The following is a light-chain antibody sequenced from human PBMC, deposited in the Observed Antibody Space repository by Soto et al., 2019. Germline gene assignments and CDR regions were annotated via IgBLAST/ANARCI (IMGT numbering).Light chain of an antibody. CDR2: GAS. J-gene: IGKJ1*01. CDR1: QSVGTRL. CDR3: QQYGSSKT. Sequence: ILLKQSPDTLSLSPGERATLSSTAAQSVGTRLAWYQHKTGQAHRLLISGASSRATGIPDRFTGSASWTDFTLTISRLEPEDFAVYYCQQYGSSKTFCQGTKVDI. V-gene: IGKV3-20*01.